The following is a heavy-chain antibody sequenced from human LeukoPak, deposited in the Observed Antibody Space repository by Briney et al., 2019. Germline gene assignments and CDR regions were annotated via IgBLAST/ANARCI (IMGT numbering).Heavy chain of an antibody. CDR2: IYFRGST. CDR3: ARAMRWTSGPVELGWFDR. Sequence: SETLSLSCSFSGDSFSDYYWTWIRRPPGGRLGWIGHIYFRGSTKYNPSLKNRVTISVDTSKNQVYLTLTSVTAADTAVYYCARAMRWTSGPVELGWFDRWGQGTLVTVSS. D-gene: IGHD1-1*01. V-gene: IGHV4-59*01. CDR1: GDSFSDYY. J-gene: IGHJ5*02.